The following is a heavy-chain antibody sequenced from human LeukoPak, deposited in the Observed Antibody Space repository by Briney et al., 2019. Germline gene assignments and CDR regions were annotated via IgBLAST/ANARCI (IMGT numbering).Heavy chain of an antibody. CDR1: GGSFSGYY. CDR3: VRESIRTVGDFDF. Sequence: SETLSLTCAVYGGSFSGYYWSWIRQPPGKGPEWIGYVFYSGSTNYNPSLNSRATISVDTSQNRFSLKLSSVTAADTAVYYCVRESIRTVGDFDFWGQGTLVTVSS. D-gene: IGHD1-14*01. J-gene: IGHJ4*02. CDR2: VFYSGST. V-gene: IGHV4-59*01.